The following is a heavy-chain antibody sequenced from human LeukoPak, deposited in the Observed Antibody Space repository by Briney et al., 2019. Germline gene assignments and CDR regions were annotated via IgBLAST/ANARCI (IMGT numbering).Heavy chain of an antibody. CDR2: IYYSGST. CDR3: ARALGYCSGGSCYAFAFDI. CDR1: GGSISSYY. J-gene: IGHJ3*02. Sequence: SETLSLTCTASGGSISSYYWSWIRQPPGKGLEGIGYIYYSGSTNYNPSLKSRVTISVDTSKNQFSLKLSSVTAADTAVYYCARALGYCSGGSCYAFAFDIWGQGTMVTVSS. V-gene: IGHV4-59*01. D-gene: IGHD2-15*01.